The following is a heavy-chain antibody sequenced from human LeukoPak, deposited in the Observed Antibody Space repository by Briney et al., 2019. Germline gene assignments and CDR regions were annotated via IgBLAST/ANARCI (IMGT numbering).Heavy chain of an antibody. Sequence: GGSLRLSCAASGLTFSNYAMSWVRQAPGKGLEWVSAISGSGGSTYYADSVKGRFTISRDNSKNTLYLQMNSLRAEDTAVYYCAKAGKVGPQYYYYGMDVWGQGTTATVSS. D-gene: IGHD1-26*01. V-gene: IGHV3-23*01. CDR1: GLTFSNYA. J-gene: IGHJ6*02. CDR3: AKAGKVGPQYYYYGMDV. CDR2: ISGSGGST.